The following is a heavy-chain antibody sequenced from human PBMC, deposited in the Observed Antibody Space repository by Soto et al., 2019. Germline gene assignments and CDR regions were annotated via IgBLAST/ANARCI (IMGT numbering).Heavy chain of an antibody. D-gene: IGHD1-26*01. CDR3: ARDSGSYYGVSNY. CDR2: ISSSSSYI. V-gene: IGHV3-21*01. Sequence: AGGSLRLSCAASGFTFSSYSMNWVRQAPGKGLEWVSSISSSSSYIYYADSVKGRFTISRDNAKNSLYLQMNSLRAEDTAVYYCARDSGSYYGVSNYWGQGTLVTVSS. CDR1: GFTFSSYS. J-gene: IGHJ4*02.